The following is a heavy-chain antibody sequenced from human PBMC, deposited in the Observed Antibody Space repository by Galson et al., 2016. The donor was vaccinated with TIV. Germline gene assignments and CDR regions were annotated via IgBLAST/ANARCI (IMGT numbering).Heavy chain of an antibody. D-gene: IGHD3-22*01. CDR2: ISGGGGST. V-gene: IGHV3-23*01. J-gene: IGHJ6*02. Sequence: SLRLSCAASGFSFSIFAMTWVRQAPGMGLEWVSAISGGGGSTYYADSVKGRFTISRDNSKNTLFLQMNSLRAEDKAIDYCTKVPSSGFSYYYGLDVWGQGTTAIVSS. CDR3: TKVPSSGFSYYYGLDV. CDR1: GFSFSIFA.